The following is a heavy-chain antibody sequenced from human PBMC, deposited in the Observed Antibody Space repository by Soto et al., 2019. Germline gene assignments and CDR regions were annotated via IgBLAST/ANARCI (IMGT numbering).Heavy chain of an antibody. CDR3: AKDRYLAVAGLFDY. V-gene: IGHV3-23*01. D-gene: IGHD6-19*01. J-gene: IGHJ4*02. Sequence: EVQLLESGGGLVQPGGSLRLSCAASGFTFSSYAMSWVRQAPGKGLEWVSAISGSGGSTYYADSVKGRFTISRDNYTNTLYMQMNSLRAEDTAVYYCAKDRYLAVAGLFDYWGQGTLVPVSS. CDR2: ISGSGGST. CDR1: GFTFSSYA.